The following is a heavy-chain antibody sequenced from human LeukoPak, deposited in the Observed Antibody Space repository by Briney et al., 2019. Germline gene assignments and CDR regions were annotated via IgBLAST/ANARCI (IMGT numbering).Heavy chain of an antibody. CDR1: GFTFSNAW. Sequence: GGSLRLSCAASGFTFSNAWMNWVRQAPGKGLEWVSSISSSSSYIYYADSVKGRFTISRDNAKNSLYLQMNSLRAEDTAVYYCARVEAAAYYWYFDLWGRGTLVTVSS. J-gene: IGHJ2*01. V-gene: IGHV3-21*01. CDR2: ISSSSSYI. D-gene: IGHD6-13*01. CDR3: ARVEAAAYYWYFDL.